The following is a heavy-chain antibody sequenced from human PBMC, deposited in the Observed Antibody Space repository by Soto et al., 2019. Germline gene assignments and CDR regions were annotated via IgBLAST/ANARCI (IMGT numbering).Heavy chain of an antibody. CDR3: ARDLGGSSSY. CDR2: INSDGSST. V-gene: IGHV3-74*03. J-gene: IGHJ4*01. D-gene: IGHD1-26*01. Sequence: EVQLVEYGGGLVQPGGSLRLSCAASGFTLSDFWMHWVRQTPGEGLVWVSRINSDGSSTAYADSVKGRFTISRDNAKNTVYLQMNSLRTEDTAVYYCARDLGGSSSYWGQGTLVTVSS. CDR1: GFTLSDFW.